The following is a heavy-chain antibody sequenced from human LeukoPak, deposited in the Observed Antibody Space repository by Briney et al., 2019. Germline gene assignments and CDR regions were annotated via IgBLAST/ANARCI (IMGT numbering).Heavy chain of an antibody. CDR2: IIPIFGTA. V-gene: IGHV1-69*13. CDR3: ARDLLGSASSYSSGAWDY. Sequence: ASVKVSCKASGGTFSSYAISWVRQAPGQGLEWMGGIIPIFGTANYAQKFQGRVTITADESTSTAYMELSSLRLEDTAMYYCARDLLGSASSYSSGAWDYWGQGTLVTVSS. CDR1: GGTFSSYA. D-gene: IGHD3-22*01. J-gene: IGHJ4*02.